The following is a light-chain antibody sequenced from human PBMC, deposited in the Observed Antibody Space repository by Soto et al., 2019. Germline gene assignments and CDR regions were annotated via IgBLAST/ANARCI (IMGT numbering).Light chain of an antibody. J-gene: IGLJ2*01. CDR1: SSDVGGYTY. CDR3: NSYTSNNTVV. CDR2: DVT. V-gene: IGLV2-14*01. Sequence: QSALTQPASVSGSPGQSITISCTGTSSDVGGYTYVSWYQQHPGKAPKLMIYDVTNRPSGISNRFSGSKSGNTASLTISGLQAEDEADYYCNSYTSNNTVVFGGGTKLTVL.